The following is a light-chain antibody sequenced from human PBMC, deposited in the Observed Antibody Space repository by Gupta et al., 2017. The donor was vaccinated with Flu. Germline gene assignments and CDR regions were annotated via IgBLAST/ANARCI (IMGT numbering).Light chain of an antibody. V-gene: IGKV1-5*03. CDR3: QHHWHN. CDR1: QSMNDW. CDR2: KAS. J-gene: IGKJ2*01. Sequence: DIQMTQSPSTLSASVGDRVTITCRASQSMNDWLAWYQQKPGKVPKLLIFKASILESGVPSRFSGSGSGTEFTLTISSLQPDDFATYYCQHHWHNFGQGTRLEIK.